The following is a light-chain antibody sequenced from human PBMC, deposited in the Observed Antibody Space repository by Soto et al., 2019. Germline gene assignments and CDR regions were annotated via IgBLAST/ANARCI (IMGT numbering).Light chain of an antibody. J-gene: IGLJ1*01. CDR2: EGN. V-gene: IGLV2-8*01. CDR1: SSDVGGYNY. CDR3: SSYGGYNNVV. Sequence: QSALTQPPSASGSPGQSVTISCTGTSSDVGGYNYVSWFQHHPGKAPKLIIHEGNPRPSGVPDRFSGSKSGNTASLTVSGLQAEDEGTYYCSSYGGYNNVVFGTGTKLTVL.